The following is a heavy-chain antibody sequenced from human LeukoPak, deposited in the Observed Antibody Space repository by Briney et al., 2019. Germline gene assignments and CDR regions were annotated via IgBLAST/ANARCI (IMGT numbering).Heavy chain of an antibody. CDR1: GYSFTSYW. CDR3: ARHGATVAGDYYYGMDV. V-gene: IGHV5-51*01. J-gene: IGHJ6*02. CDR2: IYPGDSDT. D-gene: IGHD6-19*01. Sequence: GESLKISCKGSGYSFTSYWIGWVRQMPGKGLEWMGIIYPGDSDTRYSPSFQGQVTISADKSISTAYLQWSSLKASDTAMYYCARHGATVAGDYYYGMDVWGQGTTVTVSS.